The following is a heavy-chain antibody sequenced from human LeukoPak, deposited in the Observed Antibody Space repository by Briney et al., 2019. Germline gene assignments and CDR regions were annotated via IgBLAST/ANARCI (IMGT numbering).Heavy chain of an antibody. CDR1: GGSISSGSYD. D-gene: IGHD2-2*01. J-gene: IGHJ4*02. CDR2: IYITESA. CDR3: ARSRERICSNPPCYVDLQAT. V-gene: IGHV4-61*02. Sequence: SETLSLTCTVSGGSISSGSYDWTWIRQSAGKGLEWIGRIYITESANYNSSLESRVTILVDTSKNQFSLKLSSVTAADTAIYYCARSRERICSNPPCYVDLQATWGQGALVTVSP.